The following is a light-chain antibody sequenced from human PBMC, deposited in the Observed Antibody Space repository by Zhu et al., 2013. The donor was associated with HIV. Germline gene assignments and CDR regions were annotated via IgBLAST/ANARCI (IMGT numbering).Light chain of an antibody. CDR1: QSVGVN. CDR2: GAS. J-gene: IGKJ4*01. CDR3: QQYGSAPLT. V-gene: IGKV3-20*01. Sequence: MVMTQSPATLSVSPGERATLSCRASQSVGVNLAWYQQKPGQAPRLLIYGASSRATGIPDRVSGSGSGTDFTLTISRLEPEDFAVYYCQQYGSAPLTFGGGTTVEIK.